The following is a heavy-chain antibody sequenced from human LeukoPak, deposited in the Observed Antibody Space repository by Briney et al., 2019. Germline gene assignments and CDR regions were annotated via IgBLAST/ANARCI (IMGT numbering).Heavy chain of an antibody. J-gene: IGHJ4*02. Sequence: AASVKVSCKASGYTFTSYGISWVRQAPGQGLEWMGWISAYNGNTNYAQKLQGRVTMTTDTSTSTAYMELRSLRSDDTAVYYCARDGRTNGVCYFYYFDYWGQGTLVTVSS. CDR3: ARDGRTNGVCYFYYFDY. CDR1: GYTFTSYG. D-gene: IGHD2-8*01. V-gene: IGHV1-18*01. CDR2: ISAYNGNT.